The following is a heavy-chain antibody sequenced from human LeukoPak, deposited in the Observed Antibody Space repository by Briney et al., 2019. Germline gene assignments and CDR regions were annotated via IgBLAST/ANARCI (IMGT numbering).Heavy chain of an antibody. CDR1: GYFFTSYW. D-gene: IGHD6-19*01. CDR2: IYPGDSGT. Sequence: GESLKISCKGSGYFFTSYWIGWVRQMPGKGLEWMGIIYPGDSGTKYSPSFQGQVTISVDKSISTAYLQWSSLKASDTAMYYCARRGISGSYVLDYWGQGTLVTVSS. CDR3: ARRGISGSYVLDY. J-gene: IGHJ4*02. V-gene: IGHV5-51*01.